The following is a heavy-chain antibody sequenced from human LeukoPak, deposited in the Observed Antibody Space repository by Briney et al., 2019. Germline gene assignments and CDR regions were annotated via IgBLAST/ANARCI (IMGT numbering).Heavy chain of an antibody. CDR3: ARDAPPSIVGATWPRGVY. CDR1: RFTVSSNY. J-gene: IGHJ4*02. Sequence: PGGSLRLSCAASRFTVSSNYMSWVRQAPGKGLEWVSVICSGGSTYYADSVKGRFTISRDNSKNTLYLQMNSLRAEDTAVYYCARDAPPSIVGATWPRGVYWGQGTLVTVSS. V-gene: IGHV3-53*01. D-gene: IGHD1-26*01. CDR2: ICSGGST.